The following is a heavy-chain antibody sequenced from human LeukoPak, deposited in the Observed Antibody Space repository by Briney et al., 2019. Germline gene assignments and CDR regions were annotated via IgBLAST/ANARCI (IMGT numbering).Heavy chain of an antibody. CDR3: ARTNRYGSGGGYYYYMDV. Sequence: SETLSLTCTVSGGSISSYYWSWIRQPPGKGLEWSGYIYYSGSTNYNPSLKSRVTISVDTSKNQFSLKLSSVTAADTAVYYCARTNRYGSGGGYYYYMDVWGKGTTVTISS. CDR1: GGSISSYY. J-gene: IGHJ6*03. CDR2: IYYSGST. D-gene: IGHD3-10*01. V-gene: IGHV4-59*01.